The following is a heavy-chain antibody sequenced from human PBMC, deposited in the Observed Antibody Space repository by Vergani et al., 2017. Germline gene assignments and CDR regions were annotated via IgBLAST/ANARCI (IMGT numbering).Heavy chain of an antibody. CDR3: ARGYDILTGGYGMDV. Sequence: EVQLVESGGGLVKPGGSLRLSCAASGFTFSSYSMNWVRQAPGKGLEWVSSISSSSSYIYSADSVKGRFTISRDNAKNSLYLQMNSLRAEDTAVYYCARGYDILTGGYGMDVWGQGTTVTVSS. V-gene: IGHV3-21*01. CDR1: GFTFSSYS. J-gene: IGHJ6*02. CDR2: ISSSSSYI. D-gene: IGHD3-9*01.